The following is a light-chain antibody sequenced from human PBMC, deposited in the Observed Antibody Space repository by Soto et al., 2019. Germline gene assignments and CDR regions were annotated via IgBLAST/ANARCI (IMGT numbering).Light chain of an antibody. J-gene: IGKJ5*01. V-gene: IGKV3-11*01. CDR1: QSVRTS. CDR3: QQRNNWPRST. Sequence: EIVMTQSPATLSVSPGERATLSCWASQSVRTSVAWYQQRPGQTPRLLIYGASTRASGVPARFSGSGSGTDFTLTISSLEPEDFAVYYCQQRNNWPRSTFGQGTRLEIK. CDR2: GAS.